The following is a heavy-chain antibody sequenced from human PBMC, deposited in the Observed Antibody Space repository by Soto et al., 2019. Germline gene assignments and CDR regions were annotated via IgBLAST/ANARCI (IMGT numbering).Heavy chain of an antibody. CDR3: TTDSPYTGILVRFDY. CDR2: IRSKSDGGTT. CDR1: VFPFTTAW. J-gene: IGHJ4*01. Sequence: PGGSMRLSCSASVFPFTTAWIDWVRPPTGKGLEWVGRIRSKSDGGTTDFAAPVKGRFAISRDDSKHTVYLQMNSLRTEDTAVYYCTTDSPYTGILVRFDYWGLGTLVTVS. V-gene: IGHV3-15*07. D-gene: IGHD1-1*01.